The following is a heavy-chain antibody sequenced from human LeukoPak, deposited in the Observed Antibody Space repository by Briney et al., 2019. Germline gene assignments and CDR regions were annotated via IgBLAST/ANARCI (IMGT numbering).Heavy chain of an antibody. CDR1: GYTFTSYD. V-gene: IGHV1-8*01. CDR2: MNPNSGNT. CDR3: AKDEGQLAPARKAGAFDI. J-gene: IGHJ3*02. Sequence: GASVKVSCKASGYTFTSYDINWVRQATGQGLEWMGWMNPNSGNTGYAQKFQGRVTMTRNTSISTAYMELSSLRAEDTAVYYCAKDEGQLAPARKAGAFDIWGQGTMVTVSS. D-gene: IGHD6-13*01.